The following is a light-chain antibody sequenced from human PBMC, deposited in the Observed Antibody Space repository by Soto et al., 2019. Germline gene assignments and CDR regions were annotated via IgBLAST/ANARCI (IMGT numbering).Light chain of an antibody. V-gene: IGKV1-39*01. CDR1: QDIAGY. Sequence: DIQVTQSPSSVSASVGDRVTITCRASQDIAGYLAWYQHKPGRTPELLIYAASSLQDGVPSRFSGSRSGTDFALTISSLQTEDFATYYCHQSYSTWTFGQGTKVDIK. CDR3: HQSYSTWT. J-gene: IGKJ1*01. CDR2: AAS.